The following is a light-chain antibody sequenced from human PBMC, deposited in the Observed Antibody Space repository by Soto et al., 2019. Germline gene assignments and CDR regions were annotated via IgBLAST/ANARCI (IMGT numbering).Light chain of an antibody. Sequence: DIQMTQSPSTLSASVGDRVTITCRASQSIITWLAWYQQKPGKAPKLLIYKASSLRNGVPSRFSGSGSGTEFTLTIYSLQPDDFASYYCQQYNGYPHTFGQGTKLEIK. J-gene: IGKJ2*01. CDR3: QQYNGYPHT. V-gene: IGKV1-5*03. CDR1: QSIITW. CDR2: KAS.